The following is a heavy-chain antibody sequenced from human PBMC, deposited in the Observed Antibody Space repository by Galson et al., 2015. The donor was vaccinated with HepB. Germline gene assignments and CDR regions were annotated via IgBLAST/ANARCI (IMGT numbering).Heavy chain of an antibody. CDR3: ARAPHSSSWYYYYYYGMDV. Sequence: SLRLSCAASGFTFSSYGMHWVRQAPGKGLEWVAVIWYDGSNKYYADSVKGRFTISRDNSKNTLYLQMNSLRAEDTAVYYCARAPHSSSWYYYYYYGMDVWGQGTTVTVSS. D-gene: IGHD6-13*01. V-gene: IGHV3-33*01. CDR1: GFTFSSYG. CDR2: IWYDGSNK. J-gene: IGHJ6*02.